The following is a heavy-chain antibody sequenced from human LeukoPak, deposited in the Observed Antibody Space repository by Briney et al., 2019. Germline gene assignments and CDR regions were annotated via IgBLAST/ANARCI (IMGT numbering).Heavy chain of an antibody. V-gene: IGHV3-53*01. CDR3: ARVIPRYRYFDL. D-gene: IGHD1-1*01. Sequence: GGSLRLSCTVSGFTVSSNSMSWVRQAPGKGLEWVSFIYSGTTHYSDSVKGRFTISRDNSKNTLYLQMNSLKTEDTAVYYCARVIPRYRYFDLWGRGTLVTVSS. CDR1: GFTVSSNS. J-gene: IGHJ2*01. CDR2: IYSGTT.